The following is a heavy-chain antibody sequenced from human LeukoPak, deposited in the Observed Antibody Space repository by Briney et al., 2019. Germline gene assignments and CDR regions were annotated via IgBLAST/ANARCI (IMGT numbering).Heavy chain of an antibody. Sequence: PSETLSLTCAVYGGSSSGYYWSWIRQPPGKGLEWIGEINHSGSTNYNPSLKSRVTISVDTSKNQFSLKLSSVTAADTAVYYCARMGRWLQTIRDYWGQGTLVTVSS. CDR3: ARMGRWLQTIRDY. J-gene: IGHJ4*02. V-gene: IGHV4-34*01. D-gene: IGHD5-24*01. CDR2: INHSGST. CDR1: GGSSSGYY.